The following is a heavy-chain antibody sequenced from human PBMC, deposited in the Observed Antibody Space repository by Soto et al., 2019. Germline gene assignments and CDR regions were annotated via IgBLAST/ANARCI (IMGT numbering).Heavy chain of an antibody. Sequence: GESLKISCKGSGYSFTSYWISWVRQMPGKGLEWMGRIDPSDSYTNYSPSFQGHVTISADKSISTAYLQWSSLKASDTAMYYCARETVVVPAAQFGYYYYGMDVWGQGTTVTVSS. CDR1: GYSFTSYW. J-gene: IGHJ6*02. D-gene: IGHD2-2*01. CDR2: IDPSDSYT. CDR3: ARETVVVPAAQFGYYYYGMDV. V-gene: IGHV5-10-1*01.